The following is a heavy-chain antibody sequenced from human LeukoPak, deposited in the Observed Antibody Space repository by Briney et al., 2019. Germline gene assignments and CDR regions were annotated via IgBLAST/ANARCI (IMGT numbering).Heavy chain of an antibody. CDR3: ARDSRDGYRGDY. V-gene: IGHV3-43*02. D-gene: IGHD5-24*01. CDR1: GFTFDDYA. J-gene: IGHJ4*02. Sequence: GGSLRLSCAASGFTFDDYAMHWVRQGPGKSLEWVSLINENGDIAYYADSVRGRFTVSRDNAKNSLYLQMNSLRAEDTAVYYCARDSRDGYRGDYWGQGTLVTVSS. CDR2: INENGDIA.